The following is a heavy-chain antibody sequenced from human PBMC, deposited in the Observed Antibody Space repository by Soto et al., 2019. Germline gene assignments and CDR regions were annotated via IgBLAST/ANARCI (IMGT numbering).Heavy chain of an antibody. D-gene: IGHD1-1*01. CDR2: LTGSGTVI. CDR1: GFTFSNYA. V-gene: IGHV3-23*01. J-gene: IGHJ6*02. Sequence: EVQVLESGGGLVQPGGSLRLSCVASGFTFSNYATSWVRQAPGKGLEWVSTLTGSGTVIYYADSVQGRFTISRDNSKSTLFLQMNNLRAEDTAVYYCARRNDDHNYHYYAMGVWGQGTTVTVSS. CDR3: ARRNDDHNYHYYAMGV.